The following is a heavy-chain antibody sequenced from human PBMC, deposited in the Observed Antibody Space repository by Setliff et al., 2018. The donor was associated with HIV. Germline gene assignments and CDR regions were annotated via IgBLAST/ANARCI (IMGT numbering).Heavy chain of an antibody. D-gene: IGHD6-19*01. CDR3: ARGDWYDFFDY. CDR2: IYYSGST. V-gene: IGHV4-38-2*01. J-gene: IGHJ4*02. Sequence: SETLSLTCAVSGYSISSGYYWGWIRQPPGKGLEWIGSIYYSGSTYYNPSLKSRVTISVDTSKNQLSLKLSSVTAADTAVYYCARGDWYDFFDYWGQGTLVTVSS. CDR1: GYSISSGYY.